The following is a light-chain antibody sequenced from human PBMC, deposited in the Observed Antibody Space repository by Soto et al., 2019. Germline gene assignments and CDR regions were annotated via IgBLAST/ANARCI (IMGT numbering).Light chain of an antibody. CDR2: DAS. J-gene: IGKJ1*01. CDR3: QQRSGWPT. Sequence: IMLTQSPDTLSLSPGERATLSCRASQTVSTYLAWYQQKPGQAPRLIVYDASKRAPGIPARFIGSGSGTDFTLTVSSLEPEDFALYYCQQRSGWPTFGQGTKVDIK. V-gene: IGKV3-11*01. CDR1: QTVSTY.